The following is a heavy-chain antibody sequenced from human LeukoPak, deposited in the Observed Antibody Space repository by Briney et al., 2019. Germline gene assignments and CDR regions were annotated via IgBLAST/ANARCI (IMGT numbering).Heavy chain of an antibody. CDR3: AREGGGSNRCLD. Sequence: SETLSLTCTVSGGSISGYFWSWIRQPAGKGLEWIGRIYATGTTNYNPSLKSRVTMSVDTSKNQFSLNLTSVTATDTAVYYCAREGGGSNRCLDWGQGTLVTVSS. D-gene: IGHD3-16*02. CDR1: GGSISGYF. J-gene: IGHJ1*01. V-gene: IGHV4-4*07. CDR2: IYATGTT.